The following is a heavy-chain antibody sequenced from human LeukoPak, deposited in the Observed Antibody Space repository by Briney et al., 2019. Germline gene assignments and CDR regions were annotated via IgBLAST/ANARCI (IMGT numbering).Heavy chain of an antibody. J-gene: IGHJ6*03. V-gene: IGHV3-30*04. Sequence: GGSLRLSCAASGFTFSSYAMSWVRQAPGKGLEWVAVISSDGSLKYYADSVKGRFTISRDNSQNTLYLQMNSLRSEDTAVFYCAKADEYYYYYYYIDVWGKGTTVTVSS. CDR3: AKADEYYYYYYYIDV. CDR1: GFTFSSYA. D-gene: IGHD5-24*01. CDR2: ISSDGSLK.